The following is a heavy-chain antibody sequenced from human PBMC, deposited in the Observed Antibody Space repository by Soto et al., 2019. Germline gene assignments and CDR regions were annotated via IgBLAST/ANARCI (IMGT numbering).Heavy chain of an antibody. V-gene: IGHV1-69*13. Sequence: ASVKSSSKASGGQSSIPAISWMRQALGQVLEWMGGIIPIFGTANYAQKFQGRVTITADESTSTAYMELSSLRSEDTAVYYCASEEIYYGSGSGLYAFDIWGQGTMVTVSS. CDR1: GGQSSIPA. CDR3: ASEEIYYGSGSGLYAFDI. D-gene: IGHD3-10*01. CDR2: IIPIFGTA. J-gene: IGHJ3*02.